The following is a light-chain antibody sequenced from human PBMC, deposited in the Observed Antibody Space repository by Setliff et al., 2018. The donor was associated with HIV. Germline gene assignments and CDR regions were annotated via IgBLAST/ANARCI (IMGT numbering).Light chain of an antibody. CDR2: EVT. CDR1: SSDIDISKR. V-gene: IGLV2-18*02. Sequence: QSALTQPPSVSGSPGQSVTISCTGTSSDIDISKRVSWYQLAPGAAPKLMIYEVTNRPSWVPDRFSGSRSGNTASLTISGLQAEDEADYYCTSHSNKSPVIFGGGTKVTVL. CDR3: TSHSNKSPVI. J-gene: IGLJ2*01.